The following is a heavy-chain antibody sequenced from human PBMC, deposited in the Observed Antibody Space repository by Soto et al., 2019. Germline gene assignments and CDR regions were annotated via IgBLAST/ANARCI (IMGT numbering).Heavy chain of an antibody. CDR2: INHSGST. CDR3: ARRLRFLEWLPRGGWFDP. D-gene: IGHD3-3*01. V-gene: IGHV4-34*01. J-gene: IGHJ5*02. CDR1: GGSFSGYY. Sequence: QVQLQQWGAGLLKPSETLSLTCAVYGGSFSGYYWSWIRQPPGKGLEWIGEINHSGSTNYNPSLKSRVTISVDTSKNQFSLKLSSVTAADTAVYYCARRLRFLEWLPRGGWFDPWGQETLVTVSS.